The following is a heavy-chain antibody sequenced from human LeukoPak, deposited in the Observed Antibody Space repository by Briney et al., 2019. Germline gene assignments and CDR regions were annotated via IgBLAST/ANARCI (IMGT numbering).Heavy chain of an antibody. V-gene: IGHV3-9*01. CDR1: GFTFDDYA. J-gene: IGHJ6*02. CDR2: ISWNSGSI. Sequence: PGGSLRLSCAASGFTFDDYAMHWVRQAPGKGLEWVSGISWNSGSIGYADSVRGRFTISRDNAKNSLYLQMNSLRAEDTALYYCAKDSYSSGWFGSYYYGMDVWGQGTTVTVSS. D-gene: IGHD6-19*01. CDR3: AKDSYSSGWFGSYYYGMDV.